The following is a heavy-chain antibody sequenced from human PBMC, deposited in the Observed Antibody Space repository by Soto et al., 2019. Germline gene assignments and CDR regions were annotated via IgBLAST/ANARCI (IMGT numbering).Heavy chain of an antibody. CDR2: IKQDGSEK. Sequence: GGSLRLSCAASGFPFINYWMTWVRQAPGKGLEWVANIKQDGSEKYYEDSVKSRFTNSRDNGKNSLYLQMNSLRDEDTAVYYCARGTSGSSWGQGTLVTVSS. D-gene: IGHD6-13*01. CDR1: GFPFINYW. J-gene: IGHJ4*02. CDR3: ARGTSGSS. V-gene: IGHV3-7*01.